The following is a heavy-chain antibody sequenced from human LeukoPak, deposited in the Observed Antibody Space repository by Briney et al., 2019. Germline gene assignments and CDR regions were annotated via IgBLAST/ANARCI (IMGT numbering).Heavy chain of an antibody. CDR3: ARLQWLVLDY. CDR2: INHSGST. D-gene: IGHD6-19*01. J-gene: IGHJ4*02. Sequence: SETLSLTCAVYGGSFSGYYWSWVRQPPGKGLEWIGEINHSGSTNYNPSLKSRVTISVDTSKNQFSLKLSSVTAADTAVYYCARLQWLVLDYWGQGTLVTVSS. V-gene: IGHV4-34*01. CDR1: GGSFSGYY.